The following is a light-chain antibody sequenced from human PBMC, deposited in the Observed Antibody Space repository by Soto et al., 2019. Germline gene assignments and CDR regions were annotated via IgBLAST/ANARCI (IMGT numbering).Light chain of an antibody. CDR3: QQRDSWPQT. V-gene: IGKV3-20*01. Sequence: EILLMQSPGTLSLSPGERATLSCRASQSVSSSYLAWYQHKPGQAPRLLIYGAFSRATGIPDRFSGSGSGTDFTLTISSLEPEDFAVYYCQQRDSWPQTFGQGTKLDIK. CDR1: QSVSSSY. J-gene: IGKJ2*01. CDR2: GAF.